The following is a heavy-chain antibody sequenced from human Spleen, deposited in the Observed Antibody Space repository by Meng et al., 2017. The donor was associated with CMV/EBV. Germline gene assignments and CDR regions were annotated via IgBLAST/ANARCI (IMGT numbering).Heavy chain of an antibody. V-gene: IGHV1-8*02. J-gene: IGHJ6*02. CDR1: GYTFTSYD. D-gene: IGHD3-16*02. Sequence: ASVKVSCKASGYTFTSYDINWVRQATGQGLEWMGWMNPKSGNTGHAQKFQGRVTMTRDTSTGTAYMELSTLRSEDTAVYYCARGPFYDSVWGSYRPVYHYAVDVWGQGTTVTVSS. CDR2: MNPKSGNT. CDR3: ARGPFYDSVWGSYRPVYHYAVDV.